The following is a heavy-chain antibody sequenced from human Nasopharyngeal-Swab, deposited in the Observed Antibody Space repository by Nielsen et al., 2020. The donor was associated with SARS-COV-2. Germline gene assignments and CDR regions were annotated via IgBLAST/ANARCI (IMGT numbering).Heavy chain of an antibody. CDR1: GGSISSYY. J-gene: IGHJ4*02. CDR3: ARRTMVRGVIPDY. Sequence: SETLSLTCTISGGSISSYYWSWIRQPPGKGLEWIGYVYYSGSPSYNPSLKSRVTISVDTSKNQFSLKLSSVTAADTAVYYCARRTMVRGVIPDYWGQGTLVTVSS. D-gene: IGHD3-10*01. CDR2: VYYSGSP. V-gene: IGHV4-59*12.